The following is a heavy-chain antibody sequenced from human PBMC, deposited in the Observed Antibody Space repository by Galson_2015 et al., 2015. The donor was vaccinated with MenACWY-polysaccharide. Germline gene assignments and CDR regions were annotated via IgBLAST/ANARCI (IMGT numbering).Heavy chain of an antibody. D-gene: IGHD3-3*01. CDR1: GASMTTFF. Sequence: SETLSLTCSVSGASMTTFFWTWLRQPPGKGLEWIGYTFHRGSSNYNPSLQSRATMSVDVSKRQFSLKLTSVTAADAAVYYCATIPSDFWRDFGSAF. V-gene: IGHV4-59*01. J-gene: IGHJ3*01. CDR3: ATIPSDFWRDFGSAF. CDR2: TFHRGSS.